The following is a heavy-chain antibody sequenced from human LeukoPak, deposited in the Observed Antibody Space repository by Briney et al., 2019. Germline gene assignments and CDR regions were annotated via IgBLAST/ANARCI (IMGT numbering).Heavy chain of an antibody. V-gene: IGHV3-53*01. Sequence: PGGSLRLSCAASGFSVSSNDMSWVRQAPGKGLEWVSLIHSGGTRYTDSVRGRFTISRDNSKNTLYLQMNSLRAEDTAVYYCARNFYDSTGYYYAFDCWGQGTLVTVSS. CDR1: GFSVSSND. J-gene: IGHJ4*02. CDR2: IHSGGTR. CDR3: ARNFYDSTGYYYAFDC. D-gene: IGHD3-22*01.